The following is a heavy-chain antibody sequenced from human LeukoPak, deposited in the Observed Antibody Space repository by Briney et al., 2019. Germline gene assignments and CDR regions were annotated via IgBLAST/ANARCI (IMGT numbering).Heavy chain of an antibody. J-gene: IGHJ5*02. V-gene: IGHV3-53*01. Sequence: GGSLRLSCAASGFTVSSNYMSWVRQAPGKGLEWVSVIYSGGSTYYADSVKGRFTISRDNSKNTLYLQMNSLRAEDTAVYYCARAFYEFWWNWFDPWGQGTLVTVSS. CDR2: IYSGGST. CDR3: ARAFYEFWWNWFDP. CDR1: GFTVSSNY. D-gene: IGHD3-3*01.